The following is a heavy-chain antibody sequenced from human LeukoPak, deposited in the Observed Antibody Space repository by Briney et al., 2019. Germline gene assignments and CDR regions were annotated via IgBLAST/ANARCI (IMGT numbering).Heavy chain of an antibody. CDR3: ARDRGVERTGSKYNWFDP. CDR1: GYIFTGYY. Sequence: ASVKVSCKASGYIFTGYYMHWVRQAPGQGLEWMGWINPNSGGTNYAQKFQGRVTMTRDTSISTAHMELSRLRSDDTAVYYCARDRGVERTGSKYNWFDPWGQGTLVTVSS. CDR2: INPNSGGT. V-gene: IGHV1-2*02. D-gene: IGHD1-1*01. J-gene: IGHJ5*02.